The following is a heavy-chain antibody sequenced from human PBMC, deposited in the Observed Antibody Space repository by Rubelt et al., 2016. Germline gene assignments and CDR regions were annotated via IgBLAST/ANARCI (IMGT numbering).Heavy chain of an antibody. V-gene: IGHV2-70*15. CDR2: LDWDDDK. Sequence: QVTLRESGPALVKPTQTLTLTCTFSGFSLSTSGMCVSWLRQPPGKALEWLARLDWDDDKYYSPSLKTRLTISKDTSNNPGVLTMTNMDPVDTATYYCARILLPDYYDSSGGMDVWGQGTTVTVSS. CDR1: GFSLSTSGMC. J-gene: IGHJ6*02. D-gene: IGHD3-22*01. CDR3: ARILLPDYYDSSGGMDV.